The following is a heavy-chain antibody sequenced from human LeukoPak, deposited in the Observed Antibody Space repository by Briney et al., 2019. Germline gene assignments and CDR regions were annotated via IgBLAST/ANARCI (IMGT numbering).Heavy chain of an antibody. CDR1: GLSIRNFW. CDR2: IDKDGNEI. J-gene: IGHJ4*02. V-gene: IGHV3-7*01. Sequence: GSLRLSCAACGLSIRNFWMHWVRQAPGKGLEWVAIIDKDGNEIKYVDSVKGRFTLSRDNAKNSVYLQMNSLTTEDTALYYCVTDGDKWNDFEYWGQGTLVTVSS. D-gene: IGHD1-1*01. CDR3: VTDGDKWNDFEY.